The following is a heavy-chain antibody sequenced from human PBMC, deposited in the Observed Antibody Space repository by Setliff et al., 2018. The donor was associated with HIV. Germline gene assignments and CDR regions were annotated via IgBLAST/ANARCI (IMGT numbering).Heavy chain of an antibody. J-gene: IGHJ3*01. CDR1: GDSINSGTYY. V-gene: IGHV4-61*02. CDR2: LHLSGDT. Sequence: PSETLSLTCTVSGDSINSGTYYWSWIRQPAGKGLEWIGRLHLSGDTNYNPSLKSRVTMSIDTSKNQFSLKLSSVTAADTAIYFCTRRINFGSGYYKDHAFDLWGQGTMVTVSS. D-gene: IGHD3-3*01. CDR3: TRRINFGSGYYKDHAFDL.